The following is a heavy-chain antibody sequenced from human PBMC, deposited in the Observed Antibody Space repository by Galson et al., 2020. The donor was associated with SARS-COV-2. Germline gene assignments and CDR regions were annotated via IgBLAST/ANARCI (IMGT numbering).Heavy chain of an antibody. J-gene: IGHJ4*02. Sequence: LRLSCTVSGGYISSGSYYWSWIRQPAGKGLEWIGRMYSSGGTNYNPSLKSRVTISLDTSKNQFSLKLTSVTAADTAVYYCARVAGYSSSWYYFDYWGQGTLVTVSS. CDR2: MYSSGGT. D-gene: IGHD6-13*01. CDR1: GGYISSGSYY. CDR3: ARVAGYSSSWYYFDY. V-gene: IGHV4-61*02.